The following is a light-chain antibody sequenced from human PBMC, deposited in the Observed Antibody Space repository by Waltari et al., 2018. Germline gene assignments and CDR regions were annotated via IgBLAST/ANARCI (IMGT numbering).Light chain of an antibody. CDR1: SSNIGNNY. V-gene: IGLV1-51*01. J-gene: IGLJ2*01. CDR3: GTWDSGLSAVV. CDR2: DNN. Sequence: QSVLTQPPSVSAAPGQKVTISCSGSSSNIGNNYVSWYQHFPGTAPKHPIYDNNQRPSGIADRFSGSKSGTSATLGITGLQTGDEADYYCGTWDSGLSAVVFGGGTKLTVL.